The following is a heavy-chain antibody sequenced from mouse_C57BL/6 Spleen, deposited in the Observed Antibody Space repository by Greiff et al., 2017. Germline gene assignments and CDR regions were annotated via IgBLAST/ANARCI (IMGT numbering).Heavy chain of an antibody. J-gene: IGHJ2*01. D-gene: IGHD1-1*01. CDR3: TRDGYYGSSDFDY. CDR1: GYSITSGYY. CDR2: ISYDASN. V-gene: IGHV3-6*01. Sequence: EVQLTASGPGLVKPSQSLSLTLSVSGYSITSGYYWYWIRQFPGNKLEWMGYISYDASNNYNPSLKNRITITRDTSKNQFLLKLNSVTTEDTATYYCTRDGYYGSSDFDYWGQGTTLTVSS.